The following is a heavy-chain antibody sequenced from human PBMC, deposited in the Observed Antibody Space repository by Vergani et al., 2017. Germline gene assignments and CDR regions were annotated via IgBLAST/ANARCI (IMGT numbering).Heavy chain of an antibody. CDR2: IRSDESRR. J-gene: IGHJ4*02. CDR3: AKEGGGYCSGGTCYPEY. Sequence: QVQLVESGGGVVQPGGSLRLSCAASGFTFNSYGMHWVRKAPGKGLEGVASIRSDESRRYYGDSMEGPFTISRDNSKNTLYLQMKSLRPEDTAVYYCAKEGGGYCSGGTCYPEYWGQGTLVIVSS. V-gene: IGHV3-30*02. D-gene: IGHD2-15*01. CDR1: GFTFNSYG.